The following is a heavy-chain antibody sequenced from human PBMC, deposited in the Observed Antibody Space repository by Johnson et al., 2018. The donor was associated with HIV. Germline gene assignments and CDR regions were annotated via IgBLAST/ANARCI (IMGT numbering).Heavy chain of an antibody. CDR3: TTNLITIDAFDL. V-gene: IGHV3-30*03. D-gene: IGHD3-10*01. J-gene: IGHJ3*01. CDR1: EFTFSNYD. CDR2: ISYDGSNK. Sequence: QVQLVESVGGVVQPGRSLRLSCAASEFTFSNYDMHWVRQAPGKGLEWVAVISYDGSNKYYADSVKGRFTISRDNSKNTLYLQMNSLNTEDTAVYYCTTNLITIDAFDLWGQGTRVTVSS.